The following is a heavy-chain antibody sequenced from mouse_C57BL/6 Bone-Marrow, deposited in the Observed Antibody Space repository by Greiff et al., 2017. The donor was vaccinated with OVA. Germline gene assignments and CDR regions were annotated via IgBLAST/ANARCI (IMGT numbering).Heavy chain of an antibody. CDR2: INPNNGGT. J-gene: IGHJ4*01. V-gene: IGHV1-26*01. CDR3: ASLLLLRYPLHYAMDY. D-gene: IGHD1-1*01. Sequence: VQLQQSGPELVKPGASVKISCKASGYTFTDYYMNWVKQSHGKSLEWIGDINPNNGGTSYNQKFKGKATLTVDKSSSTAYMELRSLTSEDSAVYYCASLLLLRYPLHYAMDYWGQGTSVTVSS. CDR1: GYTFTDYY.